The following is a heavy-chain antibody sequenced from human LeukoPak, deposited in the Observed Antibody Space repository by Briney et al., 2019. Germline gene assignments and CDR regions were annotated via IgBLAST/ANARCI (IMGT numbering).Heavy chain of an antibody. CDR1: GGSFSGYY. Sequence: PSETLSLTCAVYGGSFSGYYWSWICQPPGKGLEWIGEINHSGSTNYNPSLKSRVTISVDTSKNQFSLKLSSVTAADTAVYYCARGQWLNDYWGQGTLVTVSS. D-gene: IGHD6-19*01. J-gene: IGHJ4*02. V-gene: IGHV4-34*01. CDR3: ARGQWLNDY. CDR2: INHSGST.